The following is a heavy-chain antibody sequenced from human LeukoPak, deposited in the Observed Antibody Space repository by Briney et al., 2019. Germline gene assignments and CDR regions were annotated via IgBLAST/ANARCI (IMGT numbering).Heavy chain of an antibody. CDR2: INHSGST. J-gene: IGHJ6*03. V-gene: IGHV4-34*01. Sequence: PSETLSLTCAVYGGSFSGYYWSWIRQPPGKVLEWIGEINHSGSTNYNPSLKSRVTISVDTSKNQFSLKLSSVTAADTAVYYCARHAYKSVAGRHSPFYYMDVWGKGTTVTISS. CDR1: GGSFSGYY. CDR3: ARHAYKSVAGRHSPFYYMDV. D-gene: IGHD6-19*01.